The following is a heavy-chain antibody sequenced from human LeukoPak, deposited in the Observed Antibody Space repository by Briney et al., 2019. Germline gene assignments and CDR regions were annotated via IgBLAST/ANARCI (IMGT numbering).Heavy chain of an antibody. J-gene: IGHJ4*02. D-gene: IGHD3-10*01. CDR3: ARSFGESYFDY. V-gene: IGHV4-31*03. CDR2: ISYSGST. CDR1: GGSINSGAYF. Sequence: SETLSLTCTVSGGSINSGAYFWSWIRQHPGKGLEWIGYISYSGSTYYNPSLKSRLTISVDTSKNQFSLKLSSVTAADTAVYYCARSFGESYFDYWGQGTLVTVPS.